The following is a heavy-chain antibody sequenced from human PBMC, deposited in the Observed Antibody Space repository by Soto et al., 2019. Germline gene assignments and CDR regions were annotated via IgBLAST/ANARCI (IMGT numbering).Heavy chain of an antibody. CDR2: ISYDGSNK. CDR1: GFTFSSYG. D-gene: IGHD5-12*01. V-gene: IGHV3-30*18. Sequence: QVQLVESGGGVVQPGRSLRLSCAASGFTFSSYGMHWVRQAPGKGLEWVAVISYDGSNKYYADSVKGRFTISRDNSKNTLYLQMNSLRAEDTDVYYCAKEMATIRLFDYWGQGTLVTVSS. J-gene: IGHJ4*02. CDR3: AKEMATIRLFDY.